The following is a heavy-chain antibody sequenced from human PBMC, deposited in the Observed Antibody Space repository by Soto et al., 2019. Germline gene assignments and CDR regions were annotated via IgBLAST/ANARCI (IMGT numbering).Heavy chain of an antibody. J-gene: IGHJ3*02. CDR1: GGSFSGYY. Sequence: SETLSLTCAVYGGSFSGYYWSWIRQPPGKGLEWIGEINHSGSTNYNPSLKSRVTISVDTSKNQFSLKLSSVTAADTAVYYCARYDNSGSHGFDIWGQGTMVTVSS. CDR2: INHSGST. D-gene: IGHD3-22*01. CDR3: ARYDNSGSHGFDI. V-gene: IGHV4-34*01.